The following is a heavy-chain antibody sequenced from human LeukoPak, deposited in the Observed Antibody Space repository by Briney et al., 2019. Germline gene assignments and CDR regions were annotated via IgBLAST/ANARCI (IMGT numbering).Heavy chain of an antibody. CDR1: GGSISSYY. Sequence: SETLSLTCTVSGGSISSYYWSWIRQPPGKGLEWIGYIYYSGSTNYNPSLKSQVTISVDTSKNQFSLKLSSVTAADTAVYYCASLHLDAFDIWGQGTMVTVSS. J-gene: IGHJ3*02. V-gene: IGHV4-59*08. CDR2: IYYSGST. CDR3: ASLHLDAFDI.